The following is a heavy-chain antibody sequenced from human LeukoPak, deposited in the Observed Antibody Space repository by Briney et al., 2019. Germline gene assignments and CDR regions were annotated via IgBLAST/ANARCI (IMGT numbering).Heavy chain of an antibody. V-gene: IGHV1-2*06. CDR3: ARVRRGVAVAGPYYCYYMDV. CDR1: GYTFTGYY. J-gene: IGHJ6*03. CDR2: INPNSGGT. Sequence: ASVKVSCKASGYTFTGYYMHWVRQAPGQGLEWMGRINPNSGGTNYAQKFQGRVTMTRDTSISTAYMELSRLRSDDTAVYYCARVRRGVAVAGPYYCYYMDVWGKGTTVTVSS. D-gene: IGHD6-19*01.